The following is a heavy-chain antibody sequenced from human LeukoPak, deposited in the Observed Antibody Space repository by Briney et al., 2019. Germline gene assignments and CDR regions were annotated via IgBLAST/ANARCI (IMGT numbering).Heavy chain of an antibody. CDR3: ASSVYYGSGSLDY. V-gene: IGHV3-23*01. CDR1: GFIFSSYA. J-gene: IGHJ4*02. D-gene: IGHD3-10*01. Sequence: GGSLRLSCEASGFIFSSYAMSWVRQAPGKGLEWVSVISASGGSTHYADSVKGRFTISRDNAKNTLYLQMNSLRAEDTAVYYCASSVYYGSGSLDYWGQGTLVTVSS. CDR2: ISASGGST.